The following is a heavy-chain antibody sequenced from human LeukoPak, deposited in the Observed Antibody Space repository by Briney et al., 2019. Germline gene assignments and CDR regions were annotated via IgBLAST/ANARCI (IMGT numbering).Heavy chain of an antibody. J-gene: IGHJ6*02. CDR3: AREILSPIIAATYYYYGMDV. V-gene: IGHV3-30-3*01. CDR2: ISYDGSNN. CDR1: RFTFSSYP. Sequence: PGGSLRLSCEASRFTFSSYPMHWVRQAQGKGLEWVAFISYDGSNNYYADSVKGRFTISRDNAKNSLYLQMNSLRAEDTAVYYCAREILSPIIAATYYYYGMDVWGQGTTVTVSS. D-gene: IGHD6-13*01.